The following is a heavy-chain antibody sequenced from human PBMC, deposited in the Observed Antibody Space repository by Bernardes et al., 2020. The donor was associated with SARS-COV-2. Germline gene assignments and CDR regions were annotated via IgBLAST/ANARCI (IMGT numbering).Heavy chain of an antibody. D-gene: IGHD3-3*01. CDR1: GFTFADYT. CDR2: VSWDGSTT. V-gene: IGHV3-43*01. CDR3: ATERQSLTVFGVGHDAFDF. J-gene: IGHJ3*01. Sequence: GGSLRLSCAASGFTFADYTMHWVRQVPGKGLEWVSLVSWDGSTTNYADSVKGRFIISRDSSRNTVHLQMDSLRKEDTTLYYCATERQSLTVFGVGHDAFDFLGQGTMVTVSS.